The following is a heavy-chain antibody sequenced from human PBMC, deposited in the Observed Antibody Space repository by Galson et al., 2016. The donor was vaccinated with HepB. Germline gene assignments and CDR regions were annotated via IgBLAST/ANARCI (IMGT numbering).Heavy chain of an antibody. J-gene: IGHJ4*02. CDR1: GYTFTSSY. V-gene: IGHV1-46*04. Sequence: SVKVSCKGSGYTFTSSYIHWVRQTPGQGLQWMAIINPSGGSRNYAPFLHGRVAVTRDTSTNTVYLELSSLRSEDTAVYYCAHSSSWRHFLDDNWGQGTLVTVSS. CDR3: AHSSSWRHFLDDN. CDR2: INPSGGSR. D-gene: IGHD6-19*01.